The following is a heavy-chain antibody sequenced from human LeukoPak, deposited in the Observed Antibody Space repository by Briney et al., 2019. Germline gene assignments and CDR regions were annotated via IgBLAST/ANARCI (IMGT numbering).Heavy chain of an antibody. J-gene: IGHJ5*02. V-gene: IGHV4-39*07. CDR1: GGSISSSSYY. D-gene: IGHD6-19*01. CDR2: IYYSGSI. Sequence: SETLSLTCTVSGGSISSSSYYWGWIRQPPGKGLEWIGSIYYSGSIYYNPSLKSRVTMSVDTSKNQFSLKLSSVTAVDTAVYYCARKGSSSGEGDWFDPWGQGTLVTVSS. CDR3: ARKGSSSGEGDWFDP.